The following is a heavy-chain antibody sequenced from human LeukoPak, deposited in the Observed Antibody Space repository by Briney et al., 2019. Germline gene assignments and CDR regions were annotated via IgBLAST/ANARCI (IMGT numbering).Heavy chain of an antibody. V-gene: IGHV3-23*01. CDR1: GFTFSSYA. CDR2: IGSSGDIT. CDR3: ARDIDNGDYVVY. D-gene: IGHD4-17*01. J-gene: IGHJ4*02. Sequence: GGSLRLSCAASGFTFSSYAMSWVRQAPGMGLEWVSSIGSSGDITYYADSVKGRFSISRDNSKNTLYLQMNSLRAEDTAVYYCARDIDNGDYVVYWGQGTLVTVSS.